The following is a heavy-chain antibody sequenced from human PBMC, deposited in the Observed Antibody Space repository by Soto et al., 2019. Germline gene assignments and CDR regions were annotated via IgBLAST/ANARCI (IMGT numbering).Heavy chain of an antibody. J-gene: IGHJ4*02. V-gene: IGHV3-23*01. CDR2: ISGSGGST. D-gene: IGHD2-2*01. CDR1: GFTFSSYA. Sequence: GGSLRLSCAASGFTFSSYAMSWVRQAPGKGLEWVSAISGSGGSTYYADSVKGRFTISRDNSTSTVYMEMSSLRSEDTAVYYCAREAPATDCRLDYWGQGTLVTVS. CDR3: AREAPATDCRLDY.